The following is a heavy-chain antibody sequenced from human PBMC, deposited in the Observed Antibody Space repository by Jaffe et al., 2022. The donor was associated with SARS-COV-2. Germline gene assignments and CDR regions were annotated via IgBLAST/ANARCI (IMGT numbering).Heavy chain of an antibody. D-gene: IGHD3-16*01. CDR2: ISAGNDNT. CDR1: GYTLSSYS. Sequence: QVQLLQSGAEVKKPGASVKISCKTSGYTLSSYSMYWVRQAPGQGLEWIAWISAGNDNTKSSPRLKGRVSVKRDTSAKIVDMELTGLTPEDTAVYYCARGEWGKLDQWGQGTLVSVSS. J-gene: IGHJ4*02. V-gene: IGHV1-3*01. CDR3: ARGEWGKLDQ.